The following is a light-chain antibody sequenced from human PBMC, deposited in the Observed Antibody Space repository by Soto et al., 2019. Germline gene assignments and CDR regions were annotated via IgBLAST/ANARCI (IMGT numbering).Light chain of an antibody. CDR3: YQYDSSPWT. J-gene: IGKJ1*01. V-gene: IGKV3-15*01. Sequence: EIVMTPSPATLSVSPGERATLSCRASQSVNSNLAWYQQKPGQAPRLLIYDTSSRATGIPARFSGSGSGTDFTLTISRLEPEDFAVYFCYQYDSSPWTFGQGTKVDIK. CDR1: QSVNSN. CDR2: DTS.